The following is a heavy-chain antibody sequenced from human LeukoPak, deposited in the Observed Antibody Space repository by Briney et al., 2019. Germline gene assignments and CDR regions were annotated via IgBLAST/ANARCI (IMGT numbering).Heavy chain of an antibody. D-gene: IGHD6-6*01. CDR3: ARVDTPSIAAFYDAFDI. Sequence: RLRRTLSLTCAVSGGSVTTTNWWSWVRQSPEKGLEWIGEIHHSGNTNFNPSLKSRVTISLDKSKNHFSLEINSMTAADTAVYYCARVDTPSIAAFYDAFDIWGQGTMVTVSS. V-gene: IGHV4-4*03. CDR1: GGSVTTTNW. J-gene: IGHJ3*02. CDR2: IHHSGNT.